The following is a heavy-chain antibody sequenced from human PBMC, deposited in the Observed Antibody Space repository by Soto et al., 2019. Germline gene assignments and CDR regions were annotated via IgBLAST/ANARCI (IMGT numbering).Heavy chain of an antibody. Sequence: GGSLKLSCEASGFTFISYGMRWVRQAPGKGLEWVAFISYDGSNKYYANSVKGRFTISRDNSKNTLYLQLNSLRAEDTAVYYCAKNHFPDCSGGSCYSGAFAYWGHGTLVTVSS. J-gene: IGHJ4*01. CDR2: ISYDGSNK. CDR1: GFTFISYG. D-gene: IGHD2-15*01. V-gene: IGHV3-30*18. CDR3: AKNHFPDCSGGSCYSGAFAY.